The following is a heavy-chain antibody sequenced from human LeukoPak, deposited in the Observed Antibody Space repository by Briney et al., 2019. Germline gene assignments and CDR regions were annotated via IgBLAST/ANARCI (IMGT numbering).Heavy chain of an antibody. CDR2: ISSNGGST. Sequence: GGSLRLSCAASGFTFSSHAMHWVRQAPGKGLEYVSAISSNGGSTYYANSVKGRFTISRDNSKNTLYLQMGSLRAEDMAVYYCARGGSSWDRGYYYYYYYMDVWGKGTTVTVSS. D-gene: IGHD6-13*01. J-gene: IGHJ6*03. V-gene: IGHV3-64*01. CDR1: GFTFSSHA. CDR3: ARGGSSWDRGYYYYYYYMDV.